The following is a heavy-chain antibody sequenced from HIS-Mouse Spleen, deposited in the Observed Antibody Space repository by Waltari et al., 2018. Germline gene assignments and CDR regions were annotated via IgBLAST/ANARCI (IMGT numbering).Heavy chain of an antibody. V-gene: IGHV4-39*07. D-gene: IGHD6-13*01. Sequence: QLQLQESGPGLVKPSETLSLTCHVSVGSLSSSSYYWGWIRQPPGTGLEWIGSIYYSGSTYYNPSLKSRVTISVDTSKNKFSLKLSSVTAADTAVYYCAREIPYSSSWYDWYFDLWGRGTLVTVSS. CDR1: VGSLSSSSYY. CDR3: AREIPYSSSWYDWYFDL. CDR2: IYYSGST. J-gene: IGHJ2*01.